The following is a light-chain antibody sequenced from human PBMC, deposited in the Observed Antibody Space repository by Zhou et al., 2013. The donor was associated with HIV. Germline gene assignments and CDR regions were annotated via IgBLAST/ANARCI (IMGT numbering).Light chain of an antibody. Sequence: EIVMTQSPATLSVSPGERATLSCRASQSVSSKLAWYQQKPGQAPRLLTYGTSRRATGIPDRFSGSGSGTDFTLTISSLQPEDVATYYCQKYNSAPTWTFGQGTKVEIK. CDR3: QKYNSAPTWT. V-gene: IGKV3D-15*01. J-gene: IGKJ1*01. CDR2: GTS. CDR1: QSVSSK.